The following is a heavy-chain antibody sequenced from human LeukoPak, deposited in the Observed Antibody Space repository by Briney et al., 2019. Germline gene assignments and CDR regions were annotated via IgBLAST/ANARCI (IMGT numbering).Heavy chain of an antibody. V-gene: IGHV4-4*07. CDR2: IYTSGTI. CDR3: AREPSNRNYGGSRIPAGLFDP. J-gene: IGHJ5*02. CDR1: GGSSSSYY. Sequence: TSETLSLTCTVSGGSSSSYYWSWIRQPAGTALEWIGRIYTSGTITYNPSLKSRVTMSVDTSKNQFSLKLSSVTAADTAVYYCAREPSNRNYGGSRIPAGLFDPWGQGTLVTVSS. D-gene: IGHD1-7*01.